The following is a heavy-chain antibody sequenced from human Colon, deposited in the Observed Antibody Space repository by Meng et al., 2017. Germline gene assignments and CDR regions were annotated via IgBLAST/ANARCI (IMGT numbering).Heavy chain of an antibody. CDR2: IGYSGTI. D-gene: IGHD3-22*01. J-gene: IGHJ4*02. CDR3: ARRVHDGSGHHYFDY. Sequence: QLQLQESGPGLVKPSETLSLTCTVSGGSTTSTSYYWDWIRQSPAMGLEWIGTIGYSGTIVYNPSLSSRVTMTLDTSKNQFSLKLSSVTAPDTAVYYCARRVHDGSGHHYFDYWGQGTLVTVSS. CDR1: GGSTTSTSYY. V-gene: IGHV4-39*01.